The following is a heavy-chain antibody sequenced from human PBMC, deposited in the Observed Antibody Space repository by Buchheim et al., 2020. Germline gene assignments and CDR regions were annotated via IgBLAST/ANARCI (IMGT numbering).Heavy chain of an antibody. CDR3: AKTGDYDSSGYYEFDY. CDR2: ISYDGSNK. Sequence: QVQLVESGGGVVQPGRSLRLSCAASGFTFSSYGMPWVRQAPGKGLEWVAVISYDGSNKYYAASAKGRFTISRDNSKNPLYLQMNSLRAEDTAVYYCAKTGDYDSSGYYEFDYWGQGTL. D-gene: IGHD3-22*01. CDR1: GFTFSSYG. V-gene: IGHV3-30*18. J-gene: IGHJ4*02.